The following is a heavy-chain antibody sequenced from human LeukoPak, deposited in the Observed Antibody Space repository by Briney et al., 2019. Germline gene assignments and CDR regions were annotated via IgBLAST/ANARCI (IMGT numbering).Heavy chain of an antibody. CDR1: GYTFTSYG. D-gene: IGHD3-10*01. V-gene: IGHV1-18*01. CDR3: ARHFYGSGTYYHFDY. Sequence: ASVKVSCKASGYTFTSYGISWVRQAPGQGLEWMGWISAYNGNTNYAQKLQGRATLTTDTSTSTAYMELRSLRSDDTAVYYCARHFYGSGTYYHFDYWGQGTLVTVSS. CDR2: ISAYNGNT. J-gene: IGHJ4*02.